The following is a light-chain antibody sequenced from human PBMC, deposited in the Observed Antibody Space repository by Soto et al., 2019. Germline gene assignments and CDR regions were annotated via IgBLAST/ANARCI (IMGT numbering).Light chain of an antibody. CDR1: QSVSSN. CDR2: GAS. CDR3: QHYNNWPRT. Sequence: DIVMTQSPATLSVSPGERATLSCTASQSVSSNLAWYQQKPGQAPRLLIYGASTRATGIPARFTGSGSETEFTLTVSSLQSQGFDVYYCQHYNNWPRTVDQGTKVEIK. J-gene: IGKJ1*01. V-gene: IGKV3-15*01.